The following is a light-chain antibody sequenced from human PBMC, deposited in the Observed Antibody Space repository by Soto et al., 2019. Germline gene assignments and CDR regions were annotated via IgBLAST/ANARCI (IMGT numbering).Light chain of an antibody. V-gene: IGKV1-39*01. J-gene: IGKJ4*01. CDR1: QSISSY. CDR3: QQSFSTPPLT. Sequence: DIQLTQAPSCLSASVGARVTITCRASQSISSYLNWYQQKPGKAPKLLIYAASSLQSGVPSRFSGSGSGTDFTLTISSLQPEDFATYYCQQSFSTPPLTFGGGTKVDIK. CDR2: AAS.